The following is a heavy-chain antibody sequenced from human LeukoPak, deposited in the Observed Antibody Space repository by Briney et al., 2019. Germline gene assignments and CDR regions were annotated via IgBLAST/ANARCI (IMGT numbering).Heavy chain of an antibody. J-gene: IGHJ5*02. D-gene: IGHD3-10*01. CDR2: IYYSGST. V-gene: IGHV4-31*03. CDR3: AAGITMVRGVLYNWFDP. CDR1: GGSISSGGYY. Sequence: SEALSLTCTVSGGSISSGGYYWSWIRQHPGKGLEWIGYIYYSGSTYYNPSLKSRVTISVDTSKNQFSLKLSSVTAADTAVYYCAAGITMVRGVLYNWFDPWGQGTLVTVSS.